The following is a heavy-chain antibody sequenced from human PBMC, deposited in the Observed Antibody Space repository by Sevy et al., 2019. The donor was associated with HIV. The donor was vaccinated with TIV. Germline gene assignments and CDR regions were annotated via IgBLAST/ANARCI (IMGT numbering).Heavy chain of an antibody. Sequence: ETLSLTCAVYGGSFSGYYWSWIRQPPGKGLEWIGEINHSGSTNYNPSLKSRVTISVDTSKNQFSLKLSSVTAADTAVYYCARGGYYYGSGSHHNWFDPWGQGTLVTVSS. CDR3: ARGGYYYGSGSHHNWFDP. CDR2: INHSGST. D-gene: IGHD3-10*01. CDR1: GGSFSGYY. V-gene: IGHV4-34*01. J-gene: IGHJ5*02.